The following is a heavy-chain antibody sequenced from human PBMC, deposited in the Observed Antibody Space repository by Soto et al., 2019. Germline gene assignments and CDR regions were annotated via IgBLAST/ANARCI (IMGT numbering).Heavy chain of an antibody. D-gene: IGHD2-15*01. J-gene: IGHJ4*02. V-gene: IGHV4-59*08. Sequence: SETLSLTCTVSGGSISSYYWSWIRQPPGKGLEWIGYIYYSGSTNYNPSLKSRVTISVDTSKNQFSLKLSSVTAADTAVYYCARQARYCSGGSCRHYFDYWGQGTLVTVSS. CDR2: IYYSGST. CDR3: ARQARYCSGGSCRHYFDY. CDR1: GGSISSYY.